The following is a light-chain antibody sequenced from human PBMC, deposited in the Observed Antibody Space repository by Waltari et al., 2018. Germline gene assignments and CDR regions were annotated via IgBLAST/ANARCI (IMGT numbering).Light chain of an antibody. CDR2: AAS. J-gene: IGKJ3*01. V-gene: IGKV1-8*01. Sequence: AIRMTQSPSSLSASTGDRATITCRASQGSSSYLAWYQQKPGKAPKLLIYAASTLQSGVPSRFSGSGSGTDFTLTISCLQSEDFATYYCQQYYSYPFTFGPGTKVDIK. CDR1: QGSSSY. CDR3: QQYYSYPFT.